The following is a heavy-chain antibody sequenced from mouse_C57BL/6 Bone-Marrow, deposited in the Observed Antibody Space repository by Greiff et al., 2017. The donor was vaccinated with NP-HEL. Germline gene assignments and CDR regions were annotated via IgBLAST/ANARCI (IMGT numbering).Heavy chain of an antibody. Sequence: VQLQQSGAELVRPGASVKLSCTASGFNIKDDYMHWVKQRPEQGLEWIGWIDPENGDTEYASKFQGKATITADTSSNTAYLQLSSLTSEDTAVYYCTTGFYGSRIAYWGQGTLVTVSA. J-gene: IGHJ3*01. V-gene: IGHV14-4*01. CDR1: GFNIKDDY. D-gene: IGHD1-1*01. CDR2: IDPENGDT. CDR3: TTGFYGSRIAY.